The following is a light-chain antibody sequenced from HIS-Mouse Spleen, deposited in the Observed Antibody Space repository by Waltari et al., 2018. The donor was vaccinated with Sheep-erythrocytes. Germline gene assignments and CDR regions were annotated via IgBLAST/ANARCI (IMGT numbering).Light chain of an antibody. CDR3: CSYAGSYNHV. CDR2: DVS. CDR1: SSDVGGYNY. J-gene: IGLJ1*01. Sequence: QSALTPPRSVSGSPGQSVTISCTGTSSDVGGYNYVSSYQQHPGKAPQLMIYDVSKRPSGVPDRFSGSKSGNTASLTISGLQAEDEADYYCCSYAGSYNHVFATGTKVTVL. V-gene: IGLV2-11*01.